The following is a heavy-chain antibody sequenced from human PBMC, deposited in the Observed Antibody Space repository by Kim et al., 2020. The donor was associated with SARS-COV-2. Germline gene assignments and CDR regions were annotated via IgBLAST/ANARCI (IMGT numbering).Heavy chain of an antibody. D-gene: IGHD5-12*01. V-gene: IGHV4-34*01. J-gene: IGHJ5*02. Sequence: SETLSLTCAVYGGSFSGYYWSWIRQPPGKGLEWIGEINHSGSTNYNPSLKSRVTISVDTSKNQFSLKLSSVTAADTAVYYCASRKRWLQSHAWFDPWGQGTLVTVSS. CDR2: INHSGST. CDR1: GGSFSGYY. CDR3: ASRKRWLQSHAWFDP.